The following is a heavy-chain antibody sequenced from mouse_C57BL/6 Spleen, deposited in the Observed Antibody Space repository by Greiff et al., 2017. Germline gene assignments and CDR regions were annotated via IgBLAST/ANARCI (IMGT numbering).Heavy chain of an antibody. CDR2: IYPGSGST. J-gene: IGHJ1*03. V-gene: IGHV1-55*01. CDR3: ARTGSSGPYWYFDV. Sequence: QVQLQQPGAELVKPGASVKMSCKASGYTFTSYWITWVKQRPGQGLEWIGDIYPGSGSTTYNEKFKSKATLTVDTSSSTAYMQLSSRTSEDSAVYYCARTGSSGPYWYFDVWGTGTTVTVSS. CDR1: GYTFTSYW. D-gene: IGHD3-2*02.